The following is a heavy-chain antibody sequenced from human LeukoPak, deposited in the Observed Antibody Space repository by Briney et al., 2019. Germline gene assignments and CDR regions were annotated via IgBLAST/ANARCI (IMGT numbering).Heavy chain of an antibody. CDR3: ARDRDFWSGYFDY. D-gene: IGHD3-3*01. V-gene: IGHV4-61*08. Sequence: SETLSLTCTVSAGSIINSDYYWAWLRQPPGKELEWIGYIYYSGSTNYNPSLKSRVTISVDTSKNQFSLKLSSVTAADTAVYYCARDRDFWSGYFDYWGQGTLVTVSS. J-gene: IGHJ4*02. CDR2: IYYSGST. CDR1: AGSIINSDYY.